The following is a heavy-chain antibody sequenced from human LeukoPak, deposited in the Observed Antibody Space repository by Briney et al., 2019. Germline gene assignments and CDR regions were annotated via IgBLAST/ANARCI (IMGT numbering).Heavy chain of an antibody. CDR1: GGTFSSYA. CDR2: IIPIFGTA. D-gene: IGHD3-10*01. Sequence: SVKVSCKASGGTFSSYAISWVRQAPGQGLEWMGGIIPIFGTANYAQKFQGRVTITADKSTSTAYMELSSLRSEDTAVYYCARYGFTMVGGVNGFDPGGKGTLVTVSS. V-gene: IGHV1-69*06. J-gene: IGHJ5*02. CDR3: ARYGFTMVGGVNGFDP.